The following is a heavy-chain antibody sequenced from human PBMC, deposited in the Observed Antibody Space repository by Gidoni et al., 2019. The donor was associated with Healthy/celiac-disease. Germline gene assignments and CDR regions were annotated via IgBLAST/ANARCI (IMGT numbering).Heavy chain of an antibody. CDR2: IKSKTDGGTT. CDR3: TTKYCSGGSCYSGYFQH. V-gene: IGHV3-15*01. CDR1: GFTFSNAW. J-gene: IGHJ1*01. D-gene: IGHD2-15*01. Sequence: EVQLVESGGGLVKPGGSLRLSCAASGFTFSNAWMSWVRQAPGKGLEWVGRIKSKTDGGTTDYAAPVKGRFTISRDDSKNTLYLQMNSLKTEDTAVYYCTTKYCSGGSCYSGYFQHWGQGTLVTVSS.